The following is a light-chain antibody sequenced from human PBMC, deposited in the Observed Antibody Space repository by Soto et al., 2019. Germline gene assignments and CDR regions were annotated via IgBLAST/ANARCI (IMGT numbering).Light chain of an antibody. CDR2: GNS. Sequence: QSVLTQPPSVSGAPGQGVTISCTGGSSKIGAGYDVHWYQQLPGTAPKLLIYGNSNRPSGVPDRFSGSKSGTSASLAITGLQAEDEADYYCQSYDSSLSGFYVFGTGTKVTVL. V-gene: IGLV1-40*01. J-gene: IGLJ1*01. CDR1: SSKIGAGYD. CDR3: QSYDSSLSGFYV.